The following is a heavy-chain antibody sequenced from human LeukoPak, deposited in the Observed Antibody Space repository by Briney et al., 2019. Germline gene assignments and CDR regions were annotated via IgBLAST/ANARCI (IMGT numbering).Heavy chain of an antibody. J-gene: IGHJ4*02. D-gene: IGHD2-2*01. V-gene: IGHV4-34*01. CDR3: ARITSLNCSSTSCHIWGFDY. Sequence: SETLSLTCAVYGGSFSGYYWSWIRQPPGKGLEWIGEINHSGSTNYNPSLKSRVTISVDTSKNQFSLKLSSVTAADTAVYYCARITSLNCSSTSCHIWGFDYWGQGTLVTVSS. CDR2: INHSGST. CDR1: GGSFSGYY.